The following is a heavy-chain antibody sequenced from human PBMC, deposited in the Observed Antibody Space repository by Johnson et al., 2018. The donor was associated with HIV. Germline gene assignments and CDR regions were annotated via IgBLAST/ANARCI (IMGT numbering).Heavy chain of an antibody. J-gene: IGHJ3*02. D-gene: IGHD6-6*01. CDR1: GFTFSSYG. Sequence: QVQLVESGGGVVQPGRSLRLSCAASGFTFSSYGMHWVRQAPGKGLEWVAVIWYDGSNKYYADSVQGRFTISRDNSKNSLYLQMNSLRAEDTAVYYCARIIAARIDDAFDIWGQGTMVTVSS. CDR3: ARIIAARIDDAFDI. CDR2: IWYDGSNK. V-gene: IGHV3-33*03.